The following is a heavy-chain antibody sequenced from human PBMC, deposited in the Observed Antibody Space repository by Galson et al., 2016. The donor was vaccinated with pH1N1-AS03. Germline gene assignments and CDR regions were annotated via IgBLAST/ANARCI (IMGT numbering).Heavy chain of an antibody. CDR3: ARDRTVVAASIIYYYGMDV. CDR2: INKDGNEK. CDR1: GFTFGSHW. Sequence: SLRLSCAVSGFTFGSHWMSWVRQAPGTGLEWVANINKDGNEKYYVDSVKGRFAISRDNAKNSLYLQMNSLRAEDTAVYYCARDRTVVAASIIYYYGMDVWGQGTTVTVSS. V-gene: IGHV3-7*03. D-gene: IGHD2-2*01. J-gene: IGHJ6*02.